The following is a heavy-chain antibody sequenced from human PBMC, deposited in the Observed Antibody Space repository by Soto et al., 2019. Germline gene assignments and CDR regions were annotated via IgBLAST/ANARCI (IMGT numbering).Heavy chain of an antibody. CDR1: GYSFTSYW. V-gene: IGHV5-10-1*01. CDR3: ARIGDWYYYGSGSSQYNSYGMDV. J-gene: IGHJ6*02. CDR2: FDPSDSYT. Sequence: GESLKISCKGSGYSFTSYWISWVRQMPGKGLEWMGRFDPSDSYTNYSPSFQGHVTISADKSISTAYLQWSSLKASDTAMYYCARIGDWYYYGSGSSQYNSYGMDVWGQGTTVTVSS. D-gene: IGHD3-10*01.